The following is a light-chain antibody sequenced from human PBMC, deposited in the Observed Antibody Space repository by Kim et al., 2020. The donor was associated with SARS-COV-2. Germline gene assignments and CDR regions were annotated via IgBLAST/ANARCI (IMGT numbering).Light chain of an antibody. V-gene: IGKV1-9*01. CDR3: QQFNSFPLT. CDR1: QDIRNY. Sequence: ASVGDRVTITCRASQDIRNYLPWYQQKPGKAPKLLIYAASTLQSGVPSRFSGSGSETDFTLTISSLQPEDFATYYCQQFNSFPLTFGGGTKVDIK. J-gene: IGKJ4*01. CDR2: AAS.